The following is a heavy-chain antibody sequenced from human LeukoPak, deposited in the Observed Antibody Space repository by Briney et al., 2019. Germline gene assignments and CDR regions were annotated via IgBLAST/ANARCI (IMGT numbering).Heavy chain of an antibody. CDR1: GFTFSSYA. CDR3: AKEITMIVVGYAFDI. V-gene: IGHV3-23*01. Sequence: GGSLRLSCAASGFTFSSYAMSWVRQAPGTGLEWVSAINVSGGGTYYADSVKGRFSISRDNSKNTLYLQMNSLRAEDTAVYYCAKEITMIVVGYAFDIWGQGTMVTVSS. D-gene: IGHD3-22*01. J-gene: IGHJ3*02. CDR2: INVSGGGT.